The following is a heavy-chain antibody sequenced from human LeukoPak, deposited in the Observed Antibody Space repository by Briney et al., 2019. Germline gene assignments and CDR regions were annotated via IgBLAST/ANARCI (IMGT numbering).Heavy chain of an antibody. Sequence: KPSETLSLTCAVYGGSFSGYYWSWIRQPPGKGLEWIGEINHSGSTNYNPSLKSRVTISVDTSKNQFSLKLSSVTAADTAVYYCARDSNSGSRDYWGQGTLVTVSS. CDR1: GGSFSGYY. J-gene: IGHJ4*02. V-gene: IGHV4-34*01. CDR2: INHSGST. D-gene: IGHD3-10*01. CDR3: ARDSNSGSRDY.